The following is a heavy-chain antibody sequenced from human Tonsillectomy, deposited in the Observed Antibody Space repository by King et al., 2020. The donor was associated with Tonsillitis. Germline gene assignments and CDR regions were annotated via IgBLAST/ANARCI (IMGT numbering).Heavy chain of an antibody. CDR1: GGSISSYY. CDR2: IYYSGST. V-gene: IGHV4-59*01. J-gene: IGHJ3*02. Sequence: VQLQESGPGLVKPSETLSLTCTVSGGSISSYYWSWIRQPPGKGLEWIGYIYYSGSTNYNPSLKSRVTISVDTSKNQFSLKLSSVTAADTAVYYCARAGTYYDILTGYYPGAFDIWGQGTMVTVSS. D-gene: IGHD3-9*01. CDR3: ARAGTYYDILTGYYPGAFDI.